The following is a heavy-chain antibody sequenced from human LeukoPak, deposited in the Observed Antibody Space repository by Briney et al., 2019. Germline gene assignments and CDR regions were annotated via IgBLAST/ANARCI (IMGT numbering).Heavy chain of an antibody. CDR2: INHSGST. J-gene: IGHJ4*02. CDR1: GGSFSGYY. D-gene: IGHD4-23*01. CDR3: ALKTTVVTH. Sequence: SSETLSLTCAVYGGSFSGYYWSWIRQPPGKGLEWIGEINHSGSTNYNPSLKSRVTISVDTSKNQFSLKLSSVTAADTAVYYCALKTTVVTHWGQGTLVTVPS. V-gene: IGHV4-34*01.